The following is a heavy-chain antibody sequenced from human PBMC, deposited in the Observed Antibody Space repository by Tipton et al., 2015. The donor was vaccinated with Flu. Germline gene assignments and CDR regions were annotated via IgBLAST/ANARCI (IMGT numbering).Heavy chain of an antibody. CDR3: VGALGRVSQDGYFDL. Sequence: TLSLTCTVSGGSISSGSHYWSWIRQPAGKGLEWIGRIYTSGSTNYNPSLKSRVTISVDTSKSQFSLKLSSVTAADTAVYYCVGALGRVSQDGYFDLWGRGTLVTVSS. CDR1: GGSISSGSHY. J-gene: IGHJ2*01. D-gene: IGHD3-16*01. CDR2: IYTSGST. V-gene: IGHV4-61*02.